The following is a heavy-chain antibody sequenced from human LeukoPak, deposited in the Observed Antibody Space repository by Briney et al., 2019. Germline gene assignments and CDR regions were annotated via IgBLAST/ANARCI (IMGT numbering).Heavy chain of an antibody. J-gene: IGHJ3*02. CDR1: GFTFSSYA. CDR2: ISGGGGST. CDR3: AKAGRIRRLGELSLSYAFDI. V-gene: IGHV3-23*01. D-gene: IGHD3-16*02. Sequence: GGSLRLSCAASGFTFSSYAMSWVRQAPGKGLEWVSAISGGGGSTYYADSVKGRFTISRDNSKNTLYLQMNSLRAEDTAVYYCAKAGRIRRLGELSLSYAFDIWGQGTMVTVSS.